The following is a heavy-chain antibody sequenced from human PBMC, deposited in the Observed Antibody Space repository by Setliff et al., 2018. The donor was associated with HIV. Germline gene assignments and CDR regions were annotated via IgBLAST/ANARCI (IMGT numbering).Heavy chain of an antibody. CDR3: ARTALWFDKADWYFDL. CDR2: VYNSGNT. Sequence: TSETLSLTCAVSGYSIRSSYWWGWIRQSPGKGLEWIGNVYNSGNTYYNPSLKRRVTMSVDTFKNQFSLKLISVTAVDTAVYYCARTALWFDKADWYFDLWGRGTLVTVSS. J-gene: IGHJ2*01. D-gene: IGHD3-10*01. CDR1: GYSIRSSYW. V-gene: IGHV4-28*01.